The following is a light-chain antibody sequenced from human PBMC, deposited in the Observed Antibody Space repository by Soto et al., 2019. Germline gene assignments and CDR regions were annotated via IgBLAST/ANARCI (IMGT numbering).Light chain of an antibody. Sequence: QSALTQPASVSGSPGQSITISCTGTSSDVGGYNYVSWYQQHPGKAPKLMIYDVSNRPSGVSNRFSGSKSGNTASLTISGLQAEDEADYYCSSYTSSSTSVFGTATKLTVL. CDR3: SSYTSSSTSV. J-gene: IGLJ1*01. CDR2: DVS. V-gene: IGLV2-14*01. CDR1: SSDVGGYNY.